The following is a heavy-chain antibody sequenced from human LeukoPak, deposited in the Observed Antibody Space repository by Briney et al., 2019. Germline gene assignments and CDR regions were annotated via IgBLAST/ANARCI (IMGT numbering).Heavy chain of an antibody. CDR3: ARHGGWLGDY. Sequence: GGSLQISCKGSGNSFSNYWIGWVRQLPGRGLEWMGIIYPGDSDTRYNPSFQGQVTISADKSISTAYLQWSSLKASDTAMYYCARHGGWLGDYWGQGTLVTVSS. CDR1: GNSFSNYW. CDR2: IYPGDSDT. J-gene: IGHJ4*02. D-gene: IGHD6-19*01. V-gene: IGHV5-51*01.